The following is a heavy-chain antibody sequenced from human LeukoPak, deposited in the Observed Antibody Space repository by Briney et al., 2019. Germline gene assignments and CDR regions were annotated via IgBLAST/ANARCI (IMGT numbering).Heavy chain of an antibody. Sequence: SETLSLTCTVSGGSMTSGSHYWGWIRQAPGKGLEWIGTNHYTGGTYYNPSLRIRVTIYALTSKNQFSLKLNSVTATDTAVYYCARHVSQGAYYYYFVDVWGKGATVTVSS. CDR1: GGSMTSGSHY. J-gene: IGHJ6*03. V-gene: IGHV4-39*01. CDR2: NHYTGGT. D-gene: IGHD3-16*01. CDR3: ARHVSQGAYYYYFVDV.